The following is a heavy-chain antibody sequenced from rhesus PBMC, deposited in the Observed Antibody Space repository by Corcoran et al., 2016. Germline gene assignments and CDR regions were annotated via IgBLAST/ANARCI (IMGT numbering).Heavy chain of an antibody. Sequence: QVQLQESGPGVVKPSETLSLTCAVSGGSLSDSYRWSWIRQPPGKWLEWIGYIDGSSTSTHYTPSLTSRVTISKDTSKNQFSLKLSSVTAADAAVYYCAREKLQYVDWYHDAFDFWGQGLRVTVSS. V-gene: IGHV4S10*01. CDR3: AREKLQYVDWYHDAFDF. J-gene: IGHJ3*01. CDR2: IDGSSTST. CDR1: GGSLSDSYR. D-gene: IGHD3-3*01.